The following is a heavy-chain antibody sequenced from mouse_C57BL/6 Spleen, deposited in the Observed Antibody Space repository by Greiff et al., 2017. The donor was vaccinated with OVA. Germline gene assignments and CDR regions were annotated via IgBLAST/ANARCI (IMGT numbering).Heavy chain of an antibody. V-gene: IGHV1-15*01. D-gene: IGHD2-5*01. CDR1: GYTFTDYE. CDR3: TAYYSNSDYAMDY. CDR2: IDPETGGT. Sequence: VQLQQSGAELVRPGASVTLSCKASGYTFTDYEMHWVKQTPVHGLEWIGAIDPETGGTAYNQKVKGKAILTADKSSRTAYMELRSLTSEDSAFYYCTAYYSNSDYAMDYWGQGTSVTVSS. J-gene: IGHJ4*01.